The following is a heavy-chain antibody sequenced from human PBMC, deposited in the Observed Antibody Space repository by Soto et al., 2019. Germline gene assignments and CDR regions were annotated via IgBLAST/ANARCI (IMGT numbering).Heavy chain of an antibody. J-gene: IGHJ5*02. CDR1: GASISYGGFS. CDR3: AGMPYTSGLRFDP. CDR2: IYQSGVT. V-gene: IGHV4-30-2*01. Sequence: PSETLSLTCTVSGASISYGGFSWSWIRQPPGKALQWIGFIYQSGVTSYNPSLASRVSISLDRSNNQCSLKLKSVTAADTAVYFCAGMPYTSGLRFDPWGPGTLVTVSS. D-gene: IGHD6-19*01.